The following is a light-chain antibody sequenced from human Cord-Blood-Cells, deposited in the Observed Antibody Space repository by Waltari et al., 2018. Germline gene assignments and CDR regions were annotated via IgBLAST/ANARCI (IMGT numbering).Light chain of an antibody. Sequence: DIVMTQSPLSLPVTTGEPASISCRSSQSLLHSNGYNYLDWYLQKPGQSPQLLIYLGSNRASGVADRFSGSGSGTDFTLKISRVEAEDVGVYYCMQALQTPFTFGPGTKVDIK. CDR3: MQALQTPFT. CDR1: QSLLHSNGYNY. V-gene: IGKV2-28*01. CDR2: LGS. J-gene: IGKJ3*01.